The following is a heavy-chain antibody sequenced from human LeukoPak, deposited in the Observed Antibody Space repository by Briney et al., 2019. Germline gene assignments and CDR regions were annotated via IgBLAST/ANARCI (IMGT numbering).Heavy chain of an antibody. CDR3: ARDYYDSSGYCIFDN. CDR2: IYYSGST. D-gene: IGHD3-22*01. J-gene: IGHJ4*02. V-gene: IGHV4-61*01. CDR1: GGSISSSSYY. Sequence: SETLSLTCTVSGGSISSSSYYWGWIRQPPGKGLEWIGYIYYSGSTNYNPSLKSRVTISVDTSKNQFSLKLSSVTAADTAVYYCARDYYDSSGYCIFDNWGQGTLVTVSS.